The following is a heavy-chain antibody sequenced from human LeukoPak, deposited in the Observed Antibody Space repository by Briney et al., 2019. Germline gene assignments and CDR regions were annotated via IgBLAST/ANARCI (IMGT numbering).Heavy chain of an antibody. V-gene: IGHV3-21*01. Sequence: GGSLRLSCAASGFTFSSYSMNWVRQAPGKGLEWVSSISSSSSYIYYADSVKGRFTISRDNAKNSLYLQMNSLRAEDTAVYYCAKNPGRGLHHDAFDIWGQGTMVTVSS. J-gene: IGHJ3*02. CDR1: GFTFSSYS. CDR3: AKNPGRGLHHDAFDI. CDR2: ISSSSSYI.